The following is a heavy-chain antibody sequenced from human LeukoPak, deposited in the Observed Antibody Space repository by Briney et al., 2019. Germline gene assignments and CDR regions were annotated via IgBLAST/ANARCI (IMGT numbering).Heavy chain of an antibody. CDR2: IYYSGST. V-gene: IGHV4-39*01. CDR3: ARHRSGWLQSSFDY. J-gene: IGHJ4*02. Sequence: PSETLSLTCTVSGGSISSSSYYWGWIRQPPGKGLEWIGSIYYSGSTYYNPSLKSRVTISVDTSKNQFSLKLSSVTAADTAVYYCARHRSGWLQSSFDYWGQGTLVTVSS. D-gene: IGHD5-24*01. CDR1: GGSISSSSYY.